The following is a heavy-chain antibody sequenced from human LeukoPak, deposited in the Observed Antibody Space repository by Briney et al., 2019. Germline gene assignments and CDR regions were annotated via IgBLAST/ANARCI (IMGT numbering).Heavy chain of an antibody. CDR1: SGSISSGSYY. D-gene: IGHD1-14*01. J-gene: IGHJ3*02. Sequence: SETLSLTCTVSSGSISSGSYYWSWIRQPAGKGLELIGRIYTSGSTNYNPSLKSRVTISVDTSKNQFSLKLNSVTAADTAVYYCARGVSGILDAFDIWGQGTMVTVSS. CDR3: ARGVSGILDAFDI. V-gene: IGHV4-61*02. CDR2: IYTSGST.